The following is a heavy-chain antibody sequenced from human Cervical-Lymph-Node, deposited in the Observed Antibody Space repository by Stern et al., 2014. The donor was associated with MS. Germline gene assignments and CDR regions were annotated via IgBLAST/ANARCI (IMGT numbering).Heavy chain of an antibody. CDR1: GGSISSNY. D-gene: IGHD5-24*01. Sequence: VQLVESGPGLVKPSETLSLTCTVSGGSISSNYWSWIRQPPGKGLEWIGYLYYSGNTNYNPSLKSRVTTSVDTSKNLSSRTLSSGTAADTAVYYCARHGPPRRRDDSNHPNFDYWGPGTLVAVSS. CDR3: ARHGPPRRRDDSNHPNFDY. J-gene: IGHJ4*02. CDR2: LYYSGNT. V-gene: IGHV4-59*08.